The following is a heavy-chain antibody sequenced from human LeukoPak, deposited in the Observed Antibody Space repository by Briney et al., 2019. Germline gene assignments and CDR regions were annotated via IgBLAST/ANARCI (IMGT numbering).Heavy chain of an antibody. D-gene: IGHD3-10*01. CDR3: ARVRPDIDAFDI. V-gene: IGHV4-39*07. J-gene: IGHJ3*02. Sequence: PSETLSLTCTVSGGSISTSSYYWGWIRQPPGKGLEWIGSIYYSGSTYYNPSLKSRVTISVDTSKNQFSLKLSSVTAADTAVYYCARVRPDIDAFDIWGQGTMVTVSS. CDR2: IYYSGST. CDR1: GGSISTSSYY.